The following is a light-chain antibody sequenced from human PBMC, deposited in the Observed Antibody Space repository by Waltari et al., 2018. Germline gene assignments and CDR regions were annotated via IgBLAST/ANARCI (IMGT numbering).Light chain of an antibody. CDR2: AAS. Sequence: DIQMTQSPSSLSASVGDRVTITCRASQSVSNYLNWYQQRPGKAPKLLIYAASTLQSGVPSRFGGSGSGTDFTLTISSLQPEDFATYYCQQGYRTPLTFGGGTKVGIK. CDR3: QQGYRTPLT. V-gene: IGKV1-39*01. CDR1: QSVSNY. J-gene: IGKJ4*01.